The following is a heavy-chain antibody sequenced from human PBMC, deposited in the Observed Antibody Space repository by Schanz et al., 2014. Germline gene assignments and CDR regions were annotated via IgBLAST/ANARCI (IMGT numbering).Heavy chain of an antibody. J-gene: IGHJ5*01. Sequence: VQLVESGGGVVQPGRSLRLSCAASGFTFSTHAMHWVRQAPGKGLGWVALVSSDGNNDYYTDSVKGRFTISRDNSKNTVHLQMNSLRAEDTAVYYCAKQHIVRGVIYLNWFDSWGQGTLVTVSS. CDR2: VSSDGNND. V-gene: IGHV3-30*18. D-gene: IGHD3-10*01. CDR3: AKQHIVRGVIYLNWFDS. CDR1: GFTFSTHA.